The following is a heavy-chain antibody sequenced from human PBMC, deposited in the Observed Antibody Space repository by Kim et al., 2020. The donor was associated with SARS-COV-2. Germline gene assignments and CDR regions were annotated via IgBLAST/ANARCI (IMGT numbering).Heavy chain of an antibody. CDR2: IYDSETT. D-gene: IGHD1-26*01. V-gene: IGHV4-59*13. Sequence: SETLSLTCAVSGGSISNYYWSWIRQPPGKGLEWIGYIYDSETTNYSPSLKSRVTISTETSKYQLSLKLTSVTAADTAVYYCARGSPYRGSSPGRFDYWG. CDR3: ARGSPYRGSSPGRFDY. CDR1: GGSISNYY. J-gene: IGHJ4*01.